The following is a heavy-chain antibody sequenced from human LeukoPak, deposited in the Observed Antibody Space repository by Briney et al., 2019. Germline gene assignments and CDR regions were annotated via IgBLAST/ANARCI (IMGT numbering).Heavy chain of an antibody. Sequence: ASVKVSCKASGYTFTGYYMHWVRQAPGQGLEWMGWINPNSGGTNYAQKFQGRVTMTRDTSISTAYMELSRLRSDDTAVYYCARDTALYRPDAFDIWGQGTKVTVSS. CDR2: INPNSGGT. J-gene: IGHJ3*02. D-gene: IGHD2-2*02. CDR3: ARDTALYRPDAFDI. CDR1: GYTFTGYY. V-gene: IGHV1-2*02.